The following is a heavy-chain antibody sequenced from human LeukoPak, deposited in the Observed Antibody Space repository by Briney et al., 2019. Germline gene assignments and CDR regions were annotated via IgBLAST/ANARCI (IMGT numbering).Heavy chain of an antibody. V-gene: IGHV1-18*01. CDR3: ARWVIAAAGNNWFDP. J-gene: IGHJ5*02. CDR2: ISAYNGNT. CDR1: GYTFTSYG. Sequence: GASVKVSCKASGYTFTSYGISWVRQAPGQGLEWMGWISAYNGNTNYAQKLQGRVTMTTDTSTSTAYMELRSLRSDDTAVYYCARWVIAAAGNNWFDPWGQGTLVTVSS. D-gene: IGHD6-13*01.